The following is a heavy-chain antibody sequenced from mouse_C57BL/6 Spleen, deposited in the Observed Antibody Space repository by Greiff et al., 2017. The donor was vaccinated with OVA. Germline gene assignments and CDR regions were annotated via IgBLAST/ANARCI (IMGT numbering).Heavy chain of an antibody. CDR2: IHPNSGST. J-gene: IGHJ2*01. D-gene: IGHD2-1*01. CDR1: GYTFTSYW. Sequence: VQLQQPGAELVKPGASVKLSCKASGYTFTSYWMHWVKQRPGQGLEWIGMIHPNSGSTNYNEKFKSKATLTVDKSSSTAYMQLSSLTSEDAAVYYCARSAYGNYFDYWGQGTTLTVSS. V-gene: IGHV1-64*01. CDR3: ARSAYGNYFDY.